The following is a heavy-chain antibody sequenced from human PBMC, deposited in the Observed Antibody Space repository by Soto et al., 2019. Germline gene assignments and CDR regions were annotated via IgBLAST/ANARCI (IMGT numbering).Heavy chain of an antibody. CDR1: GFSLSKARMG. CDR2: IFWNDER. J-gene: IGHJ4*02. CDR3: ARALREELPIYYFDS. Sequence: QVTLKESGPVLVKPTETLTLTCTGSGFSLSKARMGVSWIRQPPGKALEWLAHIFWNDERSYNTSLKSRLTISRDTSNSQVVLTMTNVDPVDTGTYFCARALREELPIYYFDSWGQGTLVTVSS. D-gene: IGHD1-7*01. V-gene: IGHV2-26*01.